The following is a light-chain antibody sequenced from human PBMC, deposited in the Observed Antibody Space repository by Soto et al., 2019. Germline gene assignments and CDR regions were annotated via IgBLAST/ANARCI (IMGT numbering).Light chain of an antibody. CDR1: QTISSW. CDR2: KAS. CDR3: QHYNSHSEA. Sequence: DIQMTQSPATLSGSLGDRVTITWGASQTISSWLAWYQQKPGKAPKLLIYKASTLKSGVPSRFSGSGSGTEFTLTISSLQPDDFATYYCQHYNSHSEAFGQGTKVDIK. J-gene: IGKJ1*01. V-gene: IGKV1-5*03.